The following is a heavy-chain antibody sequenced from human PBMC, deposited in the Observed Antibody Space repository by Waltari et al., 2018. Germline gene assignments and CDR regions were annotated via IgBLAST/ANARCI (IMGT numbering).Heavy chain of an antibody. V-gene: IGHV3-7*01. CDR1: GFTLSNYW. CDR2: RKQDGSEK. J-gene: IGHJ6*03. Sequence: EMQLVESGGGLVQPGGSLRLSCAVSGFTLSNYWMTWVRQAPGKGLEGVANRKQDGSEKSYVDSVKGRFTISRDNAKNSVYLQMNSVRAEDTALYYCARDYYYYIDVWGKGTTVTVSS. CDR3: ARDYYYYIDV.